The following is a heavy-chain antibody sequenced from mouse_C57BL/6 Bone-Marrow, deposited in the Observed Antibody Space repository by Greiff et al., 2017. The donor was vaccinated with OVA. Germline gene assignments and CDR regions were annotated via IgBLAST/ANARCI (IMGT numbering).Heavy chain of an antibody. D-gene: IGHD3-3*01. V-gene: IGHV5-15*01. CDR1: GFTFSDYG. J-gene: IGHJ4*01. CDR3: AREGLLYAMDY. CDR2: ISNLAYSI. Sequence: EVKLMESGGGLVQPGGSLKLSCAASGFTFSDYGMAWVRQAPRKGPEWVAFISNLAYSIYYADTVTGRFTISRENAKNTLYLEMRSLRYEDAAMYYCAREGLLYAMDYWGQGTSVTVSS.